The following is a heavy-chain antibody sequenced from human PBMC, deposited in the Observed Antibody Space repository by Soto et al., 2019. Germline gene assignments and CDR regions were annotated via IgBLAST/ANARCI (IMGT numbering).Heavy chain of an antibody. Sequence: GFLSISGAPAGLNVSYNYMNWVRQAPGKGLEWVSVLYNSGTTYYAESVKGRFTISRDNVKNTVYLEMNNLRVDDTAVYYCARDKTQGAGWFDPWGRGTLVTVSS. J-gene: IGHJ5*02. CDR3: ARDKTQGAGWFDP. V-gene: IGHV3-53*01. CDR1: GLNVSYNY. D-gene: IGHD1-26*01. CDR2: LYNSGTT.